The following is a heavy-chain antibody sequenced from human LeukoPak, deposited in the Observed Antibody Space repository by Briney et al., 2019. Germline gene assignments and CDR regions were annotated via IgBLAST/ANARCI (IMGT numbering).Heavy chain of an antibody. D-gene: IGHD6-6*01. J-gene: IGHJ4*02. Sequence: GGSLRLSCAASGFTFSSYAMHWVLQAPGKGLEWVAVISYDGSNKYYADSVKGRFTISRDNSKNALYLQMNSLRAEDTAVYYCARDKTYSSWNYFDYWGQGTLVTVSS. CDR2: ISYDGSNK. V-gene: IGHV3-30-3*01. CDR3: ARDKTYSSWNYFDY. CDR1: GFTFSSYA.